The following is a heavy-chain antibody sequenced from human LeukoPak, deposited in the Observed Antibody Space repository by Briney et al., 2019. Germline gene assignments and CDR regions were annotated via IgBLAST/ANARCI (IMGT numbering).Heavy chain of an antibody. D-gene: IGHD2-15*01. CDR2: IYYNGRT. CDR1: GGSITGYY. V-gene: IGHV4-59*08. J-gene: IGHJ4*02. Sequence: SETLSLTCTVSGGSITGYYWSWIRQPPGKGLEWIGYIYYNGRTNYKPSLKSRVAIFVDTSKNQFSLILHSVAAADTAVYYCARRSEFDNTHYHYFDYWGQGALVTVSS. CDR3: ARRSEFDNTHYHYFDY.